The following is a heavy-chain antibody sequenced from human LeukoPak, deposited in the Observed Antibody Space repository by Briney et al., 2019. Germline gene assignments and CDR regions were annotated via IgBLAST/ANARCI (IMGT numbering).Heavy chain of an antibody. CDR2: ISSSGSTI. J-gene: IGHJ4*02. CDR3: ARELTVTTFDY. D-gene: IGHD4-17*01. CDR1: GFTFSSYE. V-gene: IGHV3-48*03. Sequence: GGSLRLSCAASGFTFSSYEINWVRQAPGKRLEWVSYISSSGSTIYYADSVKGRFTISRDNAENSLYLQMNSLRAEDTAVYYCARELTVTTFDYWGQVPLVTVSS.